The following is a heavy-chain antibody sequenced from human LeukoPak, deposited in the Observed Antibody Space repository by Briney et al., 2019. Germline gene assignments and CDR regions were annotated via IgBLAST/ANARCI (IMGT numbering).Heavy chain of an antibody. J-gene: IGHJ5*02. Sequence: SGTLSLTCSVSGGSISSFYWSWVRQPPGKGLEWVGYMYYGGSTNYNPPRKRRVDISVDTSKNQSSLKLSSVAPADTAGYYRARHGTSGTNLKRFYPWGQGTPVT. CDR2: MYYGGST. D-gene: IGHD1-1*01. CDR3: ARHGTSGTNLKRFYP. V-gene: IGHV4-59*01. CDR1: GGSISSFY.